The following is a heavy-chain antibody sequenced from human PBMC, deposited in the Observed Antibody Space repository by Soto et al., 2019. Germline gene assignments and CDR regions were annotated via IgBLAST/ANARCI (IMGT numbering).Heavy chain of an antibody. V-gene: IGHV4-31*03. CDR3: AREIRGYSMNWFDP. CDR1: GGSISSGGYY. J-gene: IGHJ5*02. CDR2: IYYSGST. Sequence: QVQLQESGPGLVKPSQTLSLTCTVSGGSISSGGYYWSWIRQHPGKGLEWIGYIYYSGSTYYNPSLKSRVTLSVDTSKNQFSLKLSSVTAADTAVYYCAREIRGYSMNWFDPWGQGTLVTVSS. D-gene: IGHD5-18*01.